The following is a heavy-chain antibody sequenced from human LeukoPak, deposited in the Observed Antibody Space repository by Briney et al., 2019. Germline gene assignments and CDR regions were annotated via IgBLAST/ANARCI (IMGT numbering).Heavy chain of an antibody. Sequence: PSETLSLTCTVSGGSISSYYWSWIRQPTGKGLECIGDIHYSGSTNYKPSLKSRVTISVDTSKSQFSLKLSYVTAADTAVYYCARLYSSSWGVYFDYWGQGTLVTVSS. V-gene: IGHV4-59*01. J-gene: IGHJ4*02. CDR3: ARLYSSSWGVYFDY. CDR2: IHYSGST. CDR1: GGSISSYY. D-gene: IGHD6-13*01.